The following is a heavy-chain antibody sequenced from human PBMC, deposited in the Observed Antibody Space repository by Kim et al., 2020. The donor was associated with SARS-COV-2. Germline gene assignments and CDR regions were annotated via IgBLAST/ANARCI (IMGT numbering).Heavy chain of an antibody. J-gene: IGHJ4*02. CDR3: ARADNWNYPQLTSSLDIVVVVAATIDY. CDR2: IKQDGSEK. Sequence: GGSLRLSCAASGFTFSSYWMSWVRQAPGKGLEWVANIKQDGSEKYYVDSVKGRFTISRDNAKNSLYLQMNSLRAEDTAVYYCARADNWNYPQLTSSLDIVVVVAATIDYWGQGTLVTVSS. CDR1: GFTFSSYW. V-gene: IGHV3-7*03. D-gene: IGHD2-15*01.